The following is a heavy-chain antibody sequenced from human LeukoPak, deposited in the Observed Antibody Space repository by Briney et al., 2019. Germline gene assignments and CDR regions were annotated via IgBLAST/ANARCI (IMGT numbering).Heavy chain of an antibody. CDR1: GGTFSSYA. Sequence: GASVKVSCKASGGTFSSYAISWVRQAPGQGLEWMGGIIPIFGTANYAQKFQGRVTITADESTSTAYMELSSLRSEDTAVYYCARDLGVVVVAATPYYWGQGTLVTVSS. V-gene: IGHV1-69*13. CDR2: IIPIFGTA. D-gene: IGHD2-15*01. J-gene: IGHJ4*02. CDR3: ARDLGVVVVAATPYY.